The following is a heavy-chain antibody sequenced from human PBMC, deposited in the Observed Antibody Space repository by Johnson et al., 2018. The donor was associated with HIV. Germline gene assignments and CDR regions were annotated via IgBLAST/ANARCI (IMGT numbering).Heavy chain of an antibody. J-gene: IGHJ3*02. D-gene: IGHD6-13*01. CDR2: IKWTGYTP. CDR1: GFTCDDYD. V-gene: IGHV3-20*04. Sequence: VQLVESGGGLVKPGGSVRLSCAASGFTCDDYDMSWVRQAPGKGLEWVSGIKWTGYTPSYVHSLKGRFNISRDNARNSLYLQMNGLRAEDTAVYYCAREAPGYSSSWYGEDAFDIWGQGTMVTVSS. CDR3: AREAPGYSSSWYGEDAFDI.